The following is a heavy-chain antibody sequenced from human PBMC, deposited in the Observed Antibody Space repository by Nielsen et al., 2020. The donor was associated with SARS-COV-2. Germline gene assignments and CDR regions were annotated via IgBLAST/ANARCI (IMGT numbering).Heavy chain of an antibody. Sequence: VRQMPGKGLEWVAVIWYDGSNKYYADSVKGRFTISRDNSKNTLYLQMNSLRAEDTAVYYCARDGGYCSGGSCYGVLDYWGQGTRVTVSS. J-gene: IGHJ4*02. CDR2: IWYDGSNK. CDR3: ARDGGYCSGGSCYGVLDY. V-gene: IGHV3-33*01. D-gene: IGHD2-15*01.